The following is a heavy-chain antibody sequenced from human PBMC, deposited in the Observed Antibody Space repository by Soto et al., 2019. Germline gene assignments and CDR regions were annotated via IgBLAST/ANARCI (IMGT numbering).Heavy chain of an antibody. V-gene: IGHV4-30-4*01. CDR1: GGSISSGDYY. J-gene: IGHJ1*01. Sequence: SETLSLTCTVSGGSISSGDYYWSWIRQPPGKGLEWIGYIYYSGSTYYNPSLKSRVTISVDTSKNQFSLKLSSVTAADTAVYYCARADYYDSSGYHNWGQGTLVTVSS. D-gene: IGHD3-22*01. CDR3: ARADYYDSSGYHN. CDR2: IYYSGST.